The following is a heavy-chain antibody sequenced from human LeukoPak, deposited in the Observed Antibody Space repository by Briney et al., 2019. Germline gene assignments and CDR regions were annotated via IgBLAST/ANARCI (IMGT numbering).Heavy chain of an antibody. CDR2: ISGSGDTT. J-gene: IGHJ4*02. Sequence: GGSLRLPCAASGFTFTNCAMIWVRQAPRKGLEWVSTISGSGDTTYYADSVKGRFTISRDKAKNTVYLQMSSLKAEDTAVYYCAKDGARDGYNYPDYWGQGTLVTVSS. CDR1: GFTFTNCA. D-gene: IGHD5-24*01. CDR3: AKDGARDGYNYPDY. V-gene: IGHV3-23*01.